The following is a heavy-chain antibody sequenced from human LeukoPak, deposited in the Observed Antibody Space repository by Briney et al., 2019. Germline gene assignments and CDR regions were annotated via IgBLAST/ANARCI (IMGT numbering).Heavy chain of an antibody. CDR2: IIPIFGTA. D-gene: IGHD1-1*01. Sequence: SVKVSCKASGGTFSSYAISWVRQAPGQGLEWMGGIIPIFGTANYAQKFQGRVTITADESTSTAYMELSSLRSEDTAVYYCARVGSNWNRHYFDYWGQGTLVTVSS. CDR3: ARVGSNWNRHYFDY. J-gene: IGHJ4*02. V-gene: IGHV1-69*13. CDR1: GGTFSSYA.